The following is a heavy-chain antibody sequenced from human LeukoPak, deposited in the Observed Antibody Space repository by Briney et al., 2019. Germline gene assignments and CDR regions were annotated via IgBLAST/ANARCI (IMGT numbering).Heavy chain of an antibody. CDR2: IYYSGST. CDR1: GGSISSYY. J-gene: IGHJ4*02. CDR3: ARRGSSWSRGYFDY. D-gene: IGHD6-13*01. Sequence: SETLSLTCTVSGGSISSYYWSWIRQPPGKGLEWIGYIYYSGSTNYNPSLKSRVTISVDTSKNQFSLKLSSVTAADTAVYYCARRGSSWSRGYFDYWGLGTLVTVSS. V-gene: IGHV4-59*08.